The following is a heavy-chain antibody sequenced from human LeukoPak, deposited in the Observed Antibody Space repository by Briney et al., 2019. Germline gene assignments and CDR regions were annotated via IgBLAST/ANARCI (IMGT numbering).Heavy chain of an antibody. CDR3: ARRRPLDY. CDR2: INSGGSA. J-gene: IGHJ4*02. CDR1: GFSVSSNY. Sequence: GGPLRLSCAASGFSVSSNYMSWVRQAPGKGLEWVSVINSGGSAYYADSVEGRFTISRDSSKDTLFLQLNSLRAEDTAVYYCARRRPLDYWGQGTLVTVSS. V-gene: IGHV3-66*04.